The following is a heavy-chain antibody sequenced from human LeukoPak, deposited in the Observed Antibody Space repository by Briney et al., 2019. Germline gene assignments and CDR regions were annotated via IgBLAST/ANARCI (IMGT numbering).Heavy chain of an antibody. CDR3: ARATMATIDY. J-gene: IGHJ4*02. D-gene: IGHD5-24*01. CDR2: MNPNSGNT. CDR1: GYTFTSYD. Sequence: AXVKVSCKASGYTFTSYDINWVRQAPGQGLEWMGWMNPNSGNTVYAQKFQVRVTITRNTSISTAYMELSRLRSEDPAVYYCARATMATIDYWGQGTLVTVSS. V-gene: IGHV1-8*03.